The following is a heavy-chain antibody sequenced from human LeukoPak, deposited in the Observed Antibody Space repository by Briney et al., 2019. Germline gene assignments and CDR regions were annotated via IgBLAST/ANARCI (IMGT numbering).Heavy chain of an antibody. Sequence: SETLSLTCAVSGGSISSGGYSWSWIRQPPGKGLEWIGEINHSGSTNYNPSLKSRVTISVDTSKNQFSLKLSSVTAADTAVYYCAEYSSGWTNDYWGQGTLVTVSS. D-gene: IGHD6-19*01. J-gene: IGHJ4*02. CDR1: GGSISSGGYS. CDR3: AEYSSGWTNDY. CDR2: INHSGST. V-gene: IGHV4-30-2*01.